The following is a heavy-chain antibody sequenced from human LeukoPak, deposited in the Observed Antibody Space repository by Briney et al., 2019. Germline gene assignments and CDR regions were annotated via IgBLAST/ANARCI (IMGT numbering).Heavy chain of an antibody. CDR2: INSDGSSK. Sequence: PGGSLRLSCAASGFTFSSYWMHWVRQAPGKGLVWVSRINSDGSSKNYADSVKGRFTISRDNSKNTLYLQMNSLRAEDTAVYYCAKSGYSGYASGYYMDVWGKGTTVTVSS. CDR1: GFTFSSYW. D-gene: IGHD5-12*01. J-gene: IGHJ6*03. CDR3: AKSGYSGYASGYYMDV. V-gene: IGHV3-74*01.